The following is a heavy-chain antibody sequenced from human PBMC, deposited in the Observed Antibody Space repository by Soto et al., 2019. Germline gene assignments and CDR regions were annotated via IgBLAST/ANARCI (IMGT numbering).Heavy chain of an antibody. CDR3: ASLVTTIKRFDY. CDR2: ISCGGGAT. CDR1: GFRFNTYA. J-gene: IGHJ4*02. Sequence: GGSLRLSCAASGFRFNTYAMSWVRQAPGKGPEWVSAISCGGGATFYADSVKGRFTISRDNSKNTLYLQMNSLRAEDTAVYYCASLVTTIKRFDYWGQGTLVTVSS. D-gene: IGHD4-4*01. V-gene: IGHV3-23*01.